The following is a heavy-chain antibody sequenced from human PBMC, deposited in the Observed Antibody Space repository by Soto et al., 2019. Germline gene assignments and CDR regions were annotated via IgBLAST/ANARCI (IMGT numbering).Heavy chain of an antibody. Sequence: PSETLSLTCTVSGDSISSSSYYWAWVRQPPGKGLEWIGSTYYSGVTYYNPSLKSRVSISVASSKKQFSLILSSVTAADTALYYCARQATARYADYYFDYWGQGTLVTVSS. CDR1: GDSISSSSYY. V-gene: IGHV4-39*01. CDR2: TYYSGVT. CDR3: ARQATARYADYYFDY. D-gene: IGHD4-17*01. J-gene: IGHJ4*02.